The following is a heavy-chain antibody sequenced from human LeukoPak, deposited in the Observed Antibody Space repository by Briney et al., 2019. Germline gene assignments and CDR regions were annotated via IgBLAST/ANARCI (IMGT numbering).Heavy chain of an antibody. D-gene: IGHD6-13*01. CDR1: GGSISSSSYY. Sequence: SETLSLTCTVSGGSISSSSYYWGWIRQPPGKGLEWIGSIYYSGSTYYNPSLKSRVTISVDRSKNQFSLKLSSVTAADTAVYYCARYTIAAAGSYYFDYWGQGTLVTVSS. CDR3: ARYTIAAAGSYYFDY. CDR2: IYYSGST. V-gene: IGHV4-39*07. J-gene: IGHJ4*02.